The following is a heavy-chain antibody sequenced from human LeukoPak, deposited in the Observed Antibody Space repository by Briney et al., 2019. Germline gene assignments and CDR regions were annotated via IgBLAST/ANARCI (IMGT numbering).Heavy chain of an antibody. V-gene: IGHV3-23*01. CDR1: GFTFSNYA. CDR2: ISSNGAGT. J-gene: IGHJ4*02. D-gene: IGHD2-2*02. Sequence: GGSLRLSCAASGFTFSNYAMSWVRQAPGKGLEWVSGISSNGAGTYYADSVKGRLTISRDNSKNTLYLQMNRLRAEDTAVYYCAKSANDYCSSNSCYKFDYWGQGTLVTVFS. CDR3: AKSANDYCSSNSCYKFDY.